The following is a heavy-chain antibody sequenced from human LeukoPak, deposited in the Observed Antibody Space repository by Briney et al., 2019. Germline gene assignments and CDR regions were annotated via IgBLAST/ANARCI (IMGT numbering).Heavy chain of an antibody. Sequence: GGSLRLSCAASGFTFSNYWMTWVRQAPGKGLEWLANIKEDGSEKYYVDSVKGRFTISRDNSKNTLYLQMNSLRAEDTAVYYCAKDLKGYYGSGSYPHWGQGTLVTVSS. CDR3: AKDLKGYYGSGSYPH. J-gene: IGHJ4*02. D-gene: IGHD3-10*01. CDR2: IKEDGSEK. CDR1: GFTFSNYW. V-gene: IGHV3-7*05.